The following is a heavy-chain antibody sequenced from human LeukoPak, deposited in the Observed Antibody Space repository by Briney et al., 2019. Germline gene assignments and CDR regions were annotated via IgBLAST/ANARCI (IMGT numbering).Heavy chain of an antibody. CDR2: IYYSGST. Sequence: PSETLSLTCPVSGGSISGHYWSWIRQPPGKGLEWIGYIYYSGSTNYNPSLKSRVTISVDTSKNQFSLKLSSVTAADTAVYYCARGDYGGSDYWGQGTLVTVSS. V-gene: IGHV4-59*11. CDR1: GGSISGHY. CDR3: ARGDYGGSDY. J-gene: IGHJ4*02. D-gene: IGHD4-23*01.